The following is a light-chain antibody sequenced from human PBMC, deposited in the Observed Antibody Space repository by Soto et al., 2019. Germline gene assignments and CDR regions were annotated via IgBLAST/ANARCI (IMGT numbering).Light chain of an antibody. CDR2: AAS. J-gene: IGKJ1*01. CDR3: QQYETFSGT. V-gene: IGKV1-39*01. Sequence: DIQITQSPSSLSASVGDSVTITGRAGQSISSYLNWYAQKPREAPKLLIYAASSLQSGVPSRFSGSGSGTEFTLTIAILQPDDFATYYCQQYETFSGTVGPGTKVEIK. CDR1: QSISSY.